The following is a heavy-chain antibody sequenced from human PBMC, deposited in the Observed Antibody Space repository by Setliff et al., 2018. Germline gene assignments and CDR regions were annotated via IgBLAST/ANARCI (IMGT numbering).Heavy chain of an antibody. V-gene: IGHV1-46*01. CDR2: INPGGGSA. CDR1: GYTLSSHY. D-gene: IGHD2-15*01. Sequence: SVKVSCKATGYTLSSHYMHWVRQAPGQGLEWMGIINPGGGSASIVQKFQGRVTMTSDTSTSTVYLELSGLTSADTVVYYCARAGVAATARKGLLEFWGQGTLVTVS. J-gene: IGHJ1*01. CDR3: ARAGVAATARKGLLEF.